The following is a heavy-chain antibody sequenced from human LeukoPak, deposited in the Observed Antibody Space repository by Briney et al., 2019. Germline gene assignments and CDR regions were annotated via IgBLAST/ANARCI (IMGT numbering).Heavy chain of an antibody. D-gene: IGHD6-13*01. CDR2: ISGSGGST. Sequence: GGSLRLSCAASGFTFSSYAMSWVRQAPGKGLEWVSAISGSGGSTYYADSVKGRFTISRDNSKNTLYLQMNSLRAEDTALYYCAKDREGSTWYLRGYYFDYWGQGTLVTVSS. V-gene: IGHV3-23*01. CDR3: AKDREGSTWYLRGYYFDY. CDR1: GFTFSSYA. J-gene: IGHJ4*02.